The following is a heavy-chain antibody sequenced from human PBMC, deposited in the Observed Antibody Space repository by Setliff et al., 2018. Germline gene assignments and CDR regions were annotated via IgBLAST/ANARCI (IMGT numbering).Heavy chain of an antibody. J-gene: IGHJ5*02. CDR3: ASVGTTAWFDP. CDR2: IIPIFGTA. V-gene: IGHV1-69*13. Sequence: SVKVSCKASGGTFSRYAISWVRQAPGQGLEWMGGIIPIFGTANYAQKFQGRVAITADESTSTAYMELSSLRSEDTAVYFCASVGTTAWFDPWGQGTLVTVSS. CDR1: GGTFSRYA. D-gene: IGHD4-17*01.